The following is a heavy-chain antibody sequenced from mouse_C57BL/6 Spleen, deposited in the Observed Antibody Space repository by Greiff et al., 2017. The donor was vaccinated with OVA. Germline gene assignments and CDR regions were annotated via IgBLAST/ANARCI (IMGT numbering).Heavy chain of an antibody. J-gene: IGHJ4*01. CDR1: GYTFTDYY. CDR2: INPYNGGT. Sequence: EVQLQESGPVLVKPGASVKMSCKASGYTFTDYYMNWVKQSHGKSLEWIGVINPYNGGTSYNQKFKGKATLTVDKSSSTAYMELNSLTSEDSAVYYCARNYGYDDGYAMDYWGQGTSVTVSS. V-gene: IGHV1-19*01. CDR3: ARNYGYDDGYAMDY. D-gene: IGHD2-2*01.